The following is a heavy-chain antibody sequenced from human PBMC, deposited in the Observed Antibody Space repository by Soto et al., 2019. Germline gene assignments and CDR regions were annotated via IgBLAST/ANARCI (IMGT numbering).Heavy chain of an antibody. CDR2: INAGNGNT. J-gene: IGHJ6*01. D-gene: IGHD3-22*01. V-gene: IGHV1-3*01. Sequence: ASVKVSCKASGYTFTSYAMHWVRQAPGQRLEWMGWINAGNGNTKYSQKFQGRVTITRDTSASTAYMELSSLRSEDTAVYYCARDVWGSSGSYYYYYGMDVWGQGTTVTVSS. CDR1: GYTFTSYA. CDR3: ARDVWGSSGSYYYYYGMDV.